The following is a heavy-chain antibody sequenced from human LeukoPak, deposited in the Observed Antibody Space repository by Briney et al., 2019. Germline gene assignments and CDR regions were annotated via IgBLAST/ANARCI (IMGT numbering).Heavy chain of an antibody. D-gene: IGHD1-1*01. CDR1: GFTFSSYA. CDR2: ISGGGGTT. Sequence: GGSLRLSCAASGFTFSSYAMNWVRQAPGKGLEWVSAISGGGGTTYYADSVKGRFTISRDNSKNTLYLQMNSLRAEDTAVYYCAKVGASFYYGMDVWGQGTTVTVSS. CDR3: AKVGASFYYGMDV. V-gene: IGHV3-23*01. J-gene: IGHJ6*02.